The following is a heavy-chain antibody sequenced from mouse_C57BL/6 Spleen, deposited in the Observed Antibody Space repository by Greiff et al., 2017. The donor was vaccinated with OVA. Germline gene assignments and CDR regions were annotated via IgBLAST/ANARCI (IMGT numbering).Heavy chain of an antibody. Sequence: EVKVVESGGGLVKPGGSLKLSCAASGFTFSSYAMSWVRQTPEKRLEWVATISDGGSYTYYPDNVKGRFTISRDNAKNNLYLQISHLKSEDTAMYYCARDFYYYGSSPAWFAYWGQGTLVTVSA. V-gene: IGHV5-4*01. D-gene: IGHD1-1*01. J-gene: IGHJ3*01. CDR2: ISDGGSYT. CDR3: ARDFYYYGSSPAWFAY. CDR1: GFTFSSYA.